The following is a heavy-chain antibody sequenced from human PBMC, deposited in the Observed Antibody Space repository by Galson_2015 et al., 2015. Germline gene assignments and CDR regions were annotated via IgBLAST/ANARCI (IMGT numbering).Heavy chain of an antibody. V-gene: IGHV1-69*13. CDR1: GGTFSSYA. D-gene: IGHD4-11*01. J-gene: IGHJ4*02. CDR3: ARGAYSNYWLRSQLDY. CDR2: IIPIFGTA. Sequence: SVKVSCKASGGTFSSYAISWVRQAPGQGLEWMGGIIPIFGTANYAQKFQGRVTITADESTSTAYMELSSLRSEDTAVYYCARGAYSNYWLRSQLDYWGQGTLVTVSS.